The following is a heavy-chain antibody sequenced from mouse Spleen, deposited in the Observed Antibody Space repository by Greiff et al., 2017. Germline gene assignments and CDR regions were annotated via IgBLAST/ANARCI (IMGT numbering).Heavy chain of an antibody. CDR2: IDPSDSYT. CDR3: ARLTTVRYFDV. V-gene: IGHV1-50*01. CDR1: GYTFTSYW. Sequence: VKLQESGAELVKPGASVKLSCKASGYTFTSYWMQWVKQRPGQGLEWIGEIDPSDSYTNYNQKFKGKATLTVDTSSSTAYMQLSSLTSEDSAVYYCARLTTVRYFDVWGAGTTVTVSS. J-gene: IGHJ1*01. D-gene: IGHD1-1*01.